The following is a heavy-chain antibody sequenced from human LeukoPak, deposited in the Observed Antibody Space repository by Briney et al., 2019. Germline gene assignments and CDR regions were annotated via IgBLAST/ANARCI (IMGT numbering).Heavy chain of an antibody. D-gene: IGHD1-14*01. CDR2: ISWDGGST. CDR1: GFTFDDYA. CDR3: AKDFGYGTYYYYMDV. J-gene: IGHJ6*03. Sequence: GGSLRLSCAASGFTFDDYAMHWVRQAPGKGLEWVSLISWDGGSTYYADSVKGRITISRDNSKNSLYLQMNSLRAEDTALYYCAKDFGYGTYYYYMDVWGKGTTVTVSS. V-gene: IGHV3-43D*03.